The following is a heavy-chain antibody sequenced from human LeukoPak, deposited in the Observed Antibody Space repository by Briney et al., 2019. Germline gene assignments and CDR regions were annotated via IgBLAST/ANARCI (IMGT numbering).Heavy chain of an antibody. CDR3: ARESPPPRKSGYSYGWFSGGSPPDY. CDR1: GYTFTSYG. Sequence: GASVKVSCKASGYTFTSYGISWVRQAPGQGLEWMGWISAYNGNTNYAQKLQGRVTMTTDTSTSTAYMELRSLRSDDTAVYYCARESPPPRKSGYSYGWFSGGSPPDYWGQGTLVTVSS. J-gene: IGHJ4*02. V-gene: IGHV1-18*01. D-gene: IGHD5-18*01. CDR2: ISAYNGNT.